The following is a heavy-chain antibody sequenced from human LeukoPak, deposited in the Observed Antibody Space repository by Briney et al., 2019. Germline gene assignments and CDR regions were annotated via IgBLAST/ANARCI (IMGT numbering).Heavy chain of an antibody. CDR2: INHSGST. V-gene: IGHV4-34*01. CDR3: AGSSSWYGYFQH. CDR1: GGSFSGYY. Sequence: SETLSLTCAVYGGSFSGYYWSWIRQPPGKGLEWIGEINHSGSTNYNPSLKSRVTISVDTSKNQFSLKLSSVTAADTAVYYCAGSSSWYGYFQHWGQGTLVTVSS. J-gene: IGHJ1*01. D-gene: IGHD6-13*01.